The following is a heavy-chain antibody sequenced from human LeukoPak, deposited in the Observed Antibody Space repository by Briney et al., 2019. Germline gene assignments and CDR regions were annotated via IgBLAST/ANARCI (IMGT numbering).Heavy chain of an antibody. CDR3: ARGPPITMIVVVTPFDY. V-gene: IGHV1-8*01. CDR2: MNPNSGNT. CDR1: GYTFTSYD. J-gene: IGHJ4*02. D-gene: IGHD3-22*01. Sequence: ASVKVSCKASGYTFTSYDINWVRQATGQGLAWMGWMNPNSGNTGYAQKFQGRVTMTRNTSISTAYMELSSLRSEDTAVYYCARGPPITMIVVVTPFDYWGQGTLVTVSS.